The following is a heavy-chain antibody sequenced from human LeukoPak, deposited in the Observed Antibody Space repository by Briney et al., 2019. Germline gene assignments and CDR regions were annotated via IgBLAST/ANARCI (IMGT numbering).Heavy chain of an antibody. CDR2: IIPIFGTA. Sequence: SVKGSCKDSGGTFSSYAISWVRQAPGQGLEWMGGIIPIFGTANYAQKFQGRVTITADKSTSTAYMELSSLRSEDTAVYYCAREYYDILTGYPNWFDPWGQGTLVTVSS. J-gene: IGHJ5*02. V-gene: IGHV1-69*06. CDR1: GGTFSSYA. CDR3: AREYYDILTGYPNWFDP. D-gene: IGHD3-9*01.